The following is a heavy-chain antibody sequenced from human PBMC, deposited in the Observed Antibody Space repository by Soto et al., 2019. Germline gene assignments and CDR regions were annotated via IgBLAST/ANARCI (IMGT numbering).Heavy chain of an antibody. CDR1: GYSFSSFW. Sequence: GESLKISCKGSGYSFSSFWIGWVRQMPGKGLELIGIIYPGDSDIRYSPSFEGQVTMSADRSSSTAYLQWSSLKASDTAMYYCAKNTTYRFYGMDVWGQGATVTVS. D-gene: IGHD1-1*01. J-gene: IGHJ6*02. CDR3: AKNTTYRFYGMDV. CDR2: IYPGDSDI. V-gene: IGHV5-51*01.